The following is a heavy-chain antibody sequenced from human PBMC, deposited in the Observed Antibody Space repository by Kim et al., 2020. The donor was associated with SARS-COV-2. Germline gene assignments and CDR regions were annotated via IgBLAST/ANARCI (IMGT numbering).Heavy chain of an antibody. J-gene: IGHJ6*02. Sequence: GGSLRLSCAASGFTFSSYEMNWVRQAPGKGLEWVSYISSSGSTIYYADSVKGRFTISRDNAKNSLYLQMNSLRAEDTAVYYCARDPYSSSYNYLCMDVWCQRPTVTV. CDR3: ARDPYSSSYNYLCMDV. CDR1: GFTFSSYE. V-gene: IGHV3-48*03. CDR2: ISSSGSTI. D-gene: IGHD6-13*01.